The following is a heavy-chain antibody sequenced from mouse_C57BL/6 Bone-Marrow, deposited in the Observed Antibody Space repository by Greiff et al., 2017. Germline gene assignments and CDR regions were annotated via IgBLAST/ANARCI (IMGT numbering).Heavy chain of an antibody. Sequence: VQLQQSGAELVRPGTSVKVSCKASGYDFTNYLIEWVKQRPGQGLEWIGVINPGSGGTNYTEKFKGKATLTADKSSITAYMQLSSLTSEDSAVYFGARSKNWNSWFAYWGQGTLVTVSA. J-gene: IGHJ3*01. CDR1: GYDFTNYL. V-gene: IGHV1-54*01. D-gene: IGHD4-1*01. CDR2: INPGSGGT. CDR3: ARSKNWNSWFAY.